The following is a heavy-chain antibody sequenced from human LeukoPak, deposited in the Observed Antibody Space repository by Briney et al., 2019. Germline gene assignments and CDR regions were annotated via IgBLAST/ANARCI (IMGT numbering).Heavy chain of an antibody. D-gene: IGHD2-2*01. V-gene: IGHV3-74*03. J-gene: IGHJ4*02. CDR2: ITSDGSST. CDR3: ARDWYHAIDY. CDR1: GFTFSSTW. Sequence: GGSLRLSCAASGFTFSSTWMHWVRQVPGKGLVWVARITSDGSSTTYAESVKGRFTISRDNAKNTLYLEMDSLRAEDTVVYYCARDWYHAIDYWGQGTLVTVSS.